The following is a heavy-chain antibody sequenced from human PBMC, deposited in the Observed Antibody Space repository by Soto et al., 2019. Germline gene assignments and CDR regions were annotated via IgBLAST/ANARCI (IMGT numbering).Heavy chain of an antibody. J-gene: IGHJ4*02. D-gene: IGHD1-1*01. V-gene: IGHV4-39*01. CDR1: GGSISIPTYY. CDR3: ARLPGITTSRSDY. Sequence: SLTCSVSGGSISIPTYYWCWIRQPPGNGLEWIGSIYYSGSTYYSPSLKSRVTISVDTSKNQFSLKVSSVTAADTAVYYCARLPGITTSRSDYWAREHWSPSHQ. CDR2: IYYSGST.